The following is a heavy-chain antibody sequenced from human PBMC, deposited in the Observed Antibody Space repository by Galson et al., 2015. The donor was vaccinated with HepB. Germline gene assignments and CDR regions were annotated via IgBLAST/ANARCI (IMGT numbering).Heavy chain of an antibody. CDR3: AADTVGTADIFDY. J-gene: IGHJ4*02. Sequence: SVKVSCKASGFTFTTSAIQWVRQARGQRLEWMGWIVVGSGNTDYAQKFQERVTITRDMSTSTAYLELSSLTSEDTAVYYCAADTVGTADIFDYWGQGTLVTVSS. D-gene: IGHD1-26*01. V-gene: IGHV1-58*02. CDR2: IVVGSGNT. CDR1: GFTFTTSA.